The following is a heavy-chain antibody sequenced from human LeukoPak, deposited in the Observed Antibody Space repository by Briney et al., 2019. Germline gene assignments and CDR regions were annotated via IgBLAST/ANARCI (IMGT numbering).Heavy chain of an antibody. J-gene: IGHJ4*02. CDR2: IYYSGST. D-gene: IGHD3-9*01. CDR1: GASVSDSSYY. Sequence: SETLSLTCAVSGASVSDSSYYWGWIRQPPGKGLEWVGNIYYSGSTYYNPSLDSRVTMSVDTSKNQFSLKMSSVTAADTAVYYCARLSKGRYFDYIFDYWSQGTLVTVSS. CDR3: ARLSKGRYFDYIFDY. V-gene: IGHV4-39*01.